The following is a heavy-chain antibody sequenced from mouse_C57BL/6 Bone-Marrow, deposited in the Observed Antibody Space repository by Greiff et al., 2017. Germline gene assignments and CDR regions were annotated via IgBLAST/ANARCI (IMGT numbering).Heavy chain of an antibody. D-gene: IGHD1-2*01. Sequence: EVKVVESGAELVRPGASVKLSCTASGFNIKDDYMHWVKQRPEQGLEWIGWIDPENGDTEYASKFQGKATITADTSSNTAYLQLSSLTSEDTAVYYCTTSPTTAVDYWGQGTTLTVSS. CDR1: GFNIKDDY. V-gene: IGHV14-4*01. CDR3: TTSPTTAVDY. J-gene: IGHJ2*01. CDR2: IDPENGDT.